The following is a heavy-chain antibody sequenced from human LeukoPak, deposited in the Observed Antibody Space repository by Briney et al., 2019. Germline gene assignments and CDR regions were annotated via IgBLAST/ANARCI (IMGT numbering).Heavy chain of an antibody. CDR1: GFTFSSYA. Sequence: PGGSLRLSCAASGFTFSSYATSWVRRAPGKGLEGVSTVSGSGGYTYYADSVKGRFTISRDNSKNTLYLQMSSLRAEDTAIYYCAKVTDGYNFFDYWGQGTLVTVSS. CDR3: AKVTDGYNFFDY. V-gene: IGHV3-23*01. J-gene: IGHJ4*02. D-gene: IGHD5-24*01. CDR2: VSGSGGYT.